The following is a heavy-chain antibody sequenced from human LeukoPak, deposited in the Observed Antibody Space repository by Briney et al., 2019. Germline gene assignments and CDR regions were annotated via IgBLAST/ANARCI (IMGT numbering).Heavy chain of an antibody. D-gene: IGHD2-21*02. J-gene: IGHJ4*02. CDR1: GGSISSSTYY. V-gene: IGHV4-39*01. Sequence: TSETLSLTCTVSGGSISSSTYYWGWIRQPPGKGLEWIGTIHYTGSTYYNPSLKSRVTISVDTSKNQFSLKLSSVTAADTAVYYCARAYCGGDCYFGFDYWGQGTLVSVSS. CDR3: ARAYCGGDCYFGFDY. CDR2: IHYTGST.